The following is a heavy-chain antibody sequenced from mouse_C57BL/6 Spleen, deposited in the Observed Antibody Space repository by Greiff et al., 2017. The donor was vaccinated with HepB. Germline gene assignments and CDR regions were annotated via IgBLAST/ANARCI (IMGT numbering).Heavy chain of an antibody. Sequence: EVMLVESGGGLVKPGGSLKLSCAASGFTFSDYGMHWVRQAPEKGLEWVAYISSGSSTIYYADTVKGRFTISRDNAKNTLFLQMTSLRSEDTAMYYCARSGFSSPYYYAMDYWGQGTSVTVSS. CDR3: ARSGFSSPYYYAMDY. CDR2: ISSGSSTI. D-gene: IGHD1-1*01. CDR1: GFTFSDYG. J-gene: IGHJ4*01. V-gene: IGHV5-17*01.